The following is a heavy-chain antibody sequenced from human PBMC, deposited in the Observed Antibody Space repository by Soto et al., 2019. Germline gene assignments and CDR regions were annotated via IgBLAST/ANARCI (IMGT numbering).Heavy chain of an antibody. J-gene: IGHJ4*02. CDR3: ARSPRSSPYFDF. Sequence: GESLKISCQCSVYTFSNFWIGWVRQLPGQGLEWMGIIYPGDHETRYSPSFLGKVTISAETSINTAYLQWSSLEASDSAFYFCARSPRSSPYFDFWGQGALVTVSS. D-gene: IGHD6-13*01. CDR1: VYTFSNFW. CDR2: IYPGDHET. V-gene: IGHV5-51*01.